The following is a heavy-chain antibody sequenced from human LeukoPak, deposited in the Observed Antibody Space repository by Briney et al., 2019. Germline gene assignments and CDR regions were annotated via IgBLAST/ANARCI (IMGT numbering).Heavy chain of an antibody. J-gene: IGHJ4*02. CDR3: ASPKRSGSYLPFDY. Sequence: GASVKVSCKASGYTFTSYGISWVRQAPGQGLEWMGWISAYNGNTNYAQKPQGRVTMTTDTSTSTAYMELRSLRSDDAAVYYCASPKRSGSYLPFDYWGQGTLVTVSS. V-gene: IGHV1-18*01. CDR2: ISAYNGNT. CDR1: GYTFTSYG. D-gene: IGHD1-26*01.